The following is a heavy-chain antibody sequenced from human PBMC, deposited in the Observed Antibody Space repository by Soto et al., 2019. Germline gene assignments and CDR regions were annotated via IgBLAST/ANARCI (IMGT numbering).Heavy chain of an antibody. Sequence: PSETLSLTCSFDGESFSGHFWSWIRQSPGKGLEWIGEINNSGRTNKSPSQKSRLSNSVDTSKNHFTLNLRSLTAEDTAVYHCERCRSYFGARTYVPKSHWFDAWGQGIQVTV. J-gene: IGHJ5*02. V-gene: IGHV4-34*01. CDR1: GESFSGHF. CDR3: ERCRSYFGARTYVPKSHWFDA. CDR2: INNSGRT. D-gene: IGHD2-21*01.